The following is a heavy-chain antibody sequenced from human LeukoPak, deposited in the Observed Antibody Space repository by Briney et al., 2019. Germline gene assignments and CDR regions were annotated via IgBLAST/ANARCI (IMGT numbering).Heavy chain of an antibody. V-gene: IGHV3-53*01. CDR2: IYSGGTP. Sequence: GGSLRLSCAASGFTFSSYAMSWVRQAPGKGLEWVSVIYSGGTPYYADSVKGRFTISRDHSKNTLYLQMNSLRAEDTAVYYCARAQTSLEGYYYYYYMDVWGKGTTVTVSS. J-gene: IGHJ6*03. CDR3: ARAQTSLEGYYYYYYMDV. CDR1: GFTFSSYA.